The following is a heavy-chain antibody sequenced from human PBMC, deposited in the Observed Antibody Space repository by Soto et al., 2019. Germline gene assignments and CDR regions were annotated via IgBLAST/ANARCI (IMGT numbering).Heavy chain of an antibody. CDR1: GVIFISFG. CDR2: IWYDGSNT. J-gene: IGHJ4*02. CDR3: VRDLLGSGGHFDY. V-gene: IGHV3-33*01. D-gene: IGHD7-27*01. Sequence: SLRLSCAASGVIFISFGMHWVRQAPGKGLEWVAHIWYDGSNTYYADSVKGRFTISRDNSRNTLYLQMNSLRAEDTAVYHCVRDLLGSGGHFDYWGQGTPVTVSS.